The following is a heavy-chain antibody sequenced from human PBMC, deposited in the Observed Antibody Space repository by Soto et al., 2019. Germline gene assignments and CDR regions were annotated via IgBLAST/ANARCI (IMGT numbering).Heavy chain of an antibody. D-gene: IGHD2-15*01. CDR3: ARGKLLSNTKNWFDT. CDR1: GGSFSGYY. CDR2: ITHSGST. V-gene: IGHV4-34*01. Sequence: QVQLQQWGAGLLKPSETLSLTCAVYGGSFSGYYWSWIRQPPGKGLEGIGEITHSGSTNYNPSLKSRVTISVDTYKNQFSLKLSSVTAADTAVYYCARGKLLSNTKNWFDTWGQGPLVTVSS. J-gene: IGHJ5*02.